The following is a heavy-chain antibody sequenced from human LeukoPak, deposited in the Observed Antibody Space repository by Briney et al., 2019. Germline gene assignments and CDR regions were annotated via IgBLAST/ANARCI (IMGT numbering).Heavy chain of an antibody. J-gene: IGHJ4*02. Sequence: GGSLRLSCAASGFTFSSYSMNWVRQAPGKGLEWVSSISSSSSYIYYADSVKGRFTISRDNAKNSLYLQMNSLRAEDTAVYYCARDVEYSSCPFDYWGQGTLVTVSS. CDR3: ARDVEYSSCPFDY. CDR1: GFTFSSYS. D-gene: IGHD6-6*01. CDR2: ISSSSSYI. V-gene: IGHV3-21*01.